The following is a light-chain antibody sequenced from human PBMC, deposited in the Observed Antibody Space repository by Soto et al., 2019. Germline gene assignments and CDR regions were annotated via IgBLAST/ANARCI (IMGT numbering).Light chain of an antibody. CDR2: AAS. Sequence: DIPMTQSPSSLSASVGDRVTITCRASQAISTYLNWYLQKPGKAPKLLIYAASSLQSGVPSRFSGGGCGTDFTLTINSLQPEDFGTYYCQQSYIAPPYTFGQGTKLEIK. CDR1: QAISTY. V-gene: IGKV1-39*01. CDR3: QQSYIAPPYT. J-gene: IGKJ2*01.